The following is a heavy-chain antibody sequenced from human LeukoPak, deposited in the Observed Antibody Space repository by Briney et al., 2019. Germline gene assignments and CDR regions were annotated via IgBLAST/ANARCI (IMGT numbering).Heavy chain of an antibody. CDR3: ARDTDYYGSGKYGMDV. CDR1: GGSISSYY. D-gene: IGHD3-10*01. J-gene: IGHJ6*02. CDR2: IYYSGST. Sequence: SEILSLTRTVSGGSISSYYWSWIRQPPGKGLEWIGYIYYSGSTNYNPSLKSRVTISVDTSKNQFSLKLSSVTAADTAVYYCARDTDYYGSGKYGMDVWGQGTTVTVSS. V-gene: IGHV4-59*01.